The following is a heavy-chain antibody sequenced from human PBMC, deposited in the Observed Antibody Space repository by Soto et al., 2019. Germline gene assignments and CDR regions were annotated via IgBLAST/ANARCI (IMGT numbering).Heavy chain of an antibody. CDR1: GGSIGSRDYY. V-gene: IGHV4-31*01. J-gene: IGHJ6*02. D-gene: IGHD2-8*01. Sequence: QVQMRQSGPGLVKPSQTLSLKCSVSGGSIGSRDYYWSWIRQHPEKGLEWIGSIYYNGNTDYNPSLRGLPTISLDASMNEFSLKLPSVTAADTAVYYCARDKGGAALKGSGMDVWGQGTTVTVS. CDR3: ARDKGGAALKGSGMDV. CDR2: IYYNGNT.